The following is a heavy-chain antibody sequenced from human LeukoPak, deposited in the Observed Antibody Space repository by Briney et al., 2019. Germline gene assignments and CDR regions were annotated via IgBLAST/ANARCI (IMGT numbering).Heavy chain of an antibody. CDR3: ATDRDGYRKNWYRFHY. V-gene: IGHV3-7*04. D-gene: IGHD5-24*01. CDR1: GFTTHYW. J-gene: IGHJ4*02. CDR2: IKHDGTET. Sequence: GGSLRLSCTASGFTTHYWLIWVRQAPGKGLEWVANIKHDGTETNYVDSVKGRFTISRDNAKKSLYLQMNSLRAEDSAVYYCATDRDGYRKNWYRFHYWGQGTLVAVSS.